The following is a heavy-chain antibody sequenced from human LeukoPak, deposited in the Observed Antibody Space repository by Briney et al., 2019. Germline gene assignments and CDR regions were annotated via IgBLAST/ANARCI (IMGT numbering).Heavy chain of an antibody. J-gene: IGHJ4*02. CDR2: IIPIFGTA. D-gene: IGHD1-26*01. CDR3: ATPWDRGDY. CDR1: GYTFTGYY. Sequence: SVKVSCRASGYTFTGYYMHWVRQAPGQGLEWMGRIIPIFGTANYAQKFQGRVTITTDESTSTAYMELSSLRSEDTAVYYCATPWDRGDYWGQGTLVTVSS. V-gene: IGHV1-69*05.